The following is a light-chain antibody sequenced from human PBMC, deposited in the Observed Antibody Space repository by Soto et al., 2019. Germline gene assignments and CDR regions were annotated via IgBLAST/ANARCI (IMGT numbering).Light chain of an antibody. CDR2: KVS. CDR1: QSLVYSDGNTY. Sequence: DVVMTQSPLSLPVTLGQPASISCRSSQSLVYSDGNTYLNWFQQRPGQSPRRLIYKVSNRDSGVPDRSRGSGSGTDLTLTISRLEPEDFAVYYCQQFSSYPLTFGGGTKVDIK. J-gene: IGKJ4*01. V-gene: IGKV2-30*01. CDR3: QQFSSYPLT.